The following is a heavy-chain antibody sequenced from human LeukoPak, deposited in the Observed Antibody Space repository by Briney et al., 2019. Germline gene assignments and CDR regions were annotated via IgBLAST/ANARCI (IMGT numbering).Heavy chain of an antibody. J-gene: IGHJ2*01. V-gene: IGHV4-31*03. CDR1: GGSITTGGLY. Sequence: PSETLSLTCTVSGGSITTGGLYWSWIRQHPGKGLEWIGYIRDSGTTYYSPSLKSRVTISVDTSKNQFSLNLSSVTAADTAVYYCARALVRATMVWYFDLWGRGTLVTVSS. D-gene: IGHD5-12*01. CDR2: IRDSGTT. CDR3: ARALVRATMVWYFDL.